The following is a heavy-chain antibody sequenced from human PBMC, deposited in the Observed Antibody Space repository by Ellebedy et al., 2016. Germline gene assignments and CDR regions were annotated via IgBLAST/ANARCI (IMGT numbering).Heavy chain of an antibody. J-gene: IGHJ5*02. CDR1: GFTFSSYA. D-gene: IGHD2-21*01. CDR3: AKGLGGAYSGLDP. V-gene: IGHV3-23*01. CDR2: IDASGSST. Sequence: GGSLRLXXAASGFTFSSYAMTWVRQAPGKGLEWVSAIDASGSSTYYADSVKGRFTISRDNSKNTLYLQMNSLRAEDSAVYYCAKGLGGAYSGLDPWGQGTLVTVSS.